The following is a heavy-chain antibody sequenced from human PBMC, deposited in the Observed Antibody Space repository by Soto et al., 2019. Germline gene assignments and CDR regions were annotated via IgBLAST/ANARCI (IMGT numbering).Heavy chain of an antibody. D-gene: IGHD1-20*01. V-gene: IGHV3-7*01. CDR1: GFSFSNYW. J-gene: IGHJ4*02. Sequence: EVQLVGSGGGLVQPGGSLRLSCAASGFSFSNYWMSWVRQAPGKGLEWVANIKEDGSKKNFVDSVKGRFTISRDNAKNLLYLQLNSLRTEDTAVYYCARDWDNWNEFDYWGQGTLVTVPS. CDR3: ARDWDNWNEFDY. CDR2: IKEDGSKK.